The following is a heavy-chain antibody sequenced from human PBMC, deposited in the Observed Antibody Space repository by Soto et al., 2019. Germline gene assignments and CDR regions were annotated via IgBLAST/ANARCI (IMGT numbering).Heavy chain of an antibody. J-gene: IGHJ6*02. D-gene: IGHD3-22*01. CDR1: GFTFSSYW. CDR3: ARDNDDSSGYYWFVSRYYYYYGMDV. Sequence: PGGSLRLSCAASGFTFSSYWMSWVRQAPGKGLEWVANIKQDGSEKYYVDSVKGRFTISRDNAKNSLYLQMNSLRAEDTAVYYCARDNDDSSGYYWFVSRYYYYYGMDVWGQGTTVTVSS. CDR2: IKQDGSEK. V-gene: IGHV3-7*05.